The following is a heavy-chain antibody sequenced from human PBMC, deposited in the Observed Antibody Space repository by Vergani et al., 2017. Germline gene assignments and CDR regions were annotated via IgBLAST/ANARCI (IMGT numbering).Heavy chain of an antibody. J-gene: IGHJ4*01. CDR2: ISASGAPT. Sequence: EVQLLESGGDLVQPGGSLRLSCTASGFIFSTYAMSWVRQAPGKGLEWVSGISASGAPTYYADSVKGRVTIYRDTSKTTLYLQMNSLRVEDTAVYYCARAYGRYDWFAYWGQRTLVTVSS. CDR3: ARAYGRYDWFAY. D-gene: IGHD1-20*01. V-gene: IGHV3-23*01. CDR1: GFIFSTYA.